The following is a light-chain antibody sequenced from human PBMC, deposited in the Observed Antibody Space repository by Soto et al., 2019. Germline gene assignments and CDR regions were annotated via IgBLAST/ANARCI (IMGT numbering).Light chain of an antibody. Sequence: EIVLTQSPGTLSLSPGERATLSCRASQSVSRSYLAWYQQNPGQPPSLLIYATSSRATGIPDRFSGSGSGTDFTLTISRLEPEDFAVYYCQQYCSSPYTFGPGTKLEIK. CDR2: ATS. CDR1: QSVSRSY. CDR3: QQYCSSPYT. J-gene: IGKJ2*01. V-gene: IGKV3-20*01.